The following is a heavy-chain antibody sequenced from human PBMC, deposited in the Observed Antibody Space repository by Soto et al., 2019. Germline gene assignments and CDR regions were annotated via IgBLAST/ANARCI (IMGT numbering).Heavy chain of an antibody. J-gene: IGHJ4*02. V-gene: IGHV3-23*01. CDR3: AKWNTATKYYFDY. CDR2: ISGSGGST. Sequence: PGGSLRLSCAASGFTFRSYAMSWVRQAPGKGLELVSAISGSGGSTYYADSVKGRFTISRDNSKNTLHLQMNSLRAEDTAVYYCAKWNTATKYYFDYWGQGTLVTVSS. CDR1: GFTFRSYA. D-gene: IGHD5-18*01.